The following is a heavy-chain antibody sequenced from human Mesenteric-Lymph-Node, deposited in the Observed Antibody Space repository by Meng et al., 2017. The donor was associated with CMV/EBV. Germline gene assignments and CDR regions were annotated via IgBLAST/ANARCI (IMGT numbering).Heavy chain of an antibody. V-gene: IGHV1-8*01. J-gene: IGHJ6*02. Sequence: ASVKVSCKASGYTFTSYDINWVRQATGQGLEWMGWMNPNSGNTGYAQKFQGRVTMTRNTSISTAYMELSSLRSEDTAVYYCARGPTYYYDSSAYYVYYGMDVWGQGTTVTVSS. CDR1: GYTFTSYD. D-gene: IGHD3-22*01. CDR3: ARGPTYYYDSSAYYVYYGMDV. CDR2: MNPNSGNT.